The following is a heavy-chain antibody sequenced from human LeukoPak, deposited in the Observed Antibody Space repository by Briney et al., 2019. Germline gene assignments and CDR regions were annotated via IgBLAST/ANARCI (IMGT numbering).Heavy chain of an antibody. V-gene: IGHV3-11*01. J-gene: IGHJ4*02. CDR2: ISSSGSTI. CDR3: AREDDFWSGYYRGNFDY. CDR1: GFTFSDYY. D-gene: IGHD3-3*01. Sequence: PGGSLRLSCAASGFTFSDYYMSWIRQAPGKRLEWVSYISSSGSTIYYADSVKGRFTISRDNAKNSLYLQMNSLRAEDTAVYYCAREDDFWSGYYRGNFDYWGQGTLVTVSS.